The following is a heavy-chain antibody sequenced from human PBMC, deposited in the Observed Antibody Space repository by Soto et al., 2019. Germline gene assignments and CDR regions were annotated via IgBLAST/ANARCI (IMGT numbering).Heavy chain of an antibody. Sequence: PGGSLRLSCAASGFTVSSNYMSWVRQAPGKGLEWVSVIYSGGSTYYADSVKGRFTISRDNSKNTLYLQMNSLRAEDTAVYYCASEPGYSSSWYLNGLYGMDVWGQGTTVTVSS. CDR1: GFTVSSNY. CDR2: IYSGGST. D-gene: IGHD6-13*01. J-gene: IGHJ6*02. CDR3: ASEPGYSSSWYLNGLYGMDV. V-gene: IGHV3-53*01.